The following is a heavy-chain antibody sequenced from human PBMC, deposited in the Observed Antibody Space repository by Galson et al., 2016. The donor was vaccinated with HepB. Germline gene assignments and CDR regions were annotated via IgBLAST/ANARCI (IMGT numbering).Heavy chain of an antibody. CDR1: GYTFTAYG. CDR3: ARDSSRSRITGTTYFDY. V-gene: IGHV1-18*01. J-gene: IGHJ4*02. D-gene: IGHD1-20*01. Sequence: SVKVSCKASGYTFTAYGISWVRQAPGRGLEWMGWISVYNGNTNYAQKVQGRVTMTTDTSTSTAYMELRSLRSDDTAVYYCARDSSRSRITGTTYFDYWGQGTLVTVSS. CDR2: ISVYNGNT.